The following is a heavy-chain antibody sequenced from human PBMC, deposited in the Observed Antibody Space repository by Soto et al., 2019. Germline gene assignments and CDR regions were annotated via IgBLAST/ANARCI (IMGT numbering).Heavy chain of an antibody. CDR2: ISYDGSNK. V-gene: IGHV3-30*18. CDR1: GFTFSSYG. D-gene: IGHD2-2*01. CDR3: AKAGTVPAASMDV. Sequence: QVQLVESGGGVVQPGRSLRLSCAVSGFTFSSYGMHWVRQTPGKGLEWVAVISYDGSNKYYADSVKGRLTVSRDNSKNTLYLQMTSLTTEDTAVYYCAKAGTVPAASMDVWGQGTTVTVSS. J-gene: IGHJ6*02.